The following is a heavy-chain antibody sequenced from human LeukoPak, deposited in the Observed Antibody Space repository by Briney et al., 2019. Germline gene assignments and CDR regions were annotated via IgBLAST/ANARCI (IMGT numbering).Heavy chain of an antibody. CDR1: GGSISSYY. CDR2: IYYSGST. CDR3: ARVGVMATVNGYRYHSLDV. D-gene: IGHD3-16*01. V-gene: IGHV4-59*01. J-gene: IGHJ6*02. Sequence: PSETLSLTCTVSGGSISSYYWSWIRQPPGKGLEWIGYIYYSGSTNYNPSLKSRVTISVDTSKNQFSLKLSSVTAADTAVYYCARVGVMATVNGYRYHSLDVWGQGTTVAVSS.